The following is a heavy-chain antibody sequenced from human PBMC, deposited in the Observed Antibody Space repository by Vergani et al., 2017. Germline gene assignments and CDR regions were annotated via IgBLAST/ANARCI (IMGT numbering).Heavy chain of an antibody. D-gene: IGHD5-18*01. Sequence: QVQLVESGGGLVKPGGSLRLSCAASGFTFSDYYMRWIRQAPGKGLEWVSYISSSSSYTNYADSVKGRFTLSRDNATNSLYLQMNSLRAEDTAVYYCAGDREAYTAMAADYFDYWSQGTLVTVSS. CDR1: GFTFSDYY. J-gene: IGHJ4*02. CDR2: ISSSSSYT. CDR3: AGDREAYTAMAADYFDY. V-gene: IGHV3-11*06.